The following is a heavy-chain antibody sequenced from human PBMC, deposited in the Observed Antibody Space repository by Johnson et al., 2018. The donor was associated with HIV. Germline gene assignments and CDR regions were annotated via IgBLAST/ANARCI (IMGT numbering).Heavy chain of an antibody. J-gene: IGHJ3*01. CDR2: TSYEGGNN. V-gene: IGHV3-33*06. CDR1: RFTFSTYG. CDR3: AKASTPTMIVVVISAFDV. D-gene: IGHD3-22*01. Sequence: QVQLVASGGGVVQPWRSLRLSCAASRFTFSTYGIHWGRQAPGTRLEWVSITSYEGGNNHSADSVKVRFTIYRDNSKNTLFFQLNSLGAEDTAVYYFAKASTPTMIVVVISAFDVWGQGTMVTVSS.